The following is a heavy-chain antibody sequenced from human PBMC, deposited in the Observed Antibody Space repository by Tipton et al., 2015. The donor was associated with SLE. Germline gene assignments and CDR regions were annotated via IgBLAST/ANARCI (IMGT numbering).Heavy chain of an antibody. V-gene: IGHV4-59*08. Sequence: TLSLTCTVSGGSISGHYWNWIRQPPGKGLEWIGYIYYSGSTNYNPSLKSRVTISVDTSKNQFSLKLSSVTAADTAVYYCARGYALWPWGQGTLVTVSS. D-gene: IGHD2-15*01. CDR2: IYYSGST. CDR3: ARGYALWP. CDR1: GGSISGHY. J-gene: IGHJ5*02.